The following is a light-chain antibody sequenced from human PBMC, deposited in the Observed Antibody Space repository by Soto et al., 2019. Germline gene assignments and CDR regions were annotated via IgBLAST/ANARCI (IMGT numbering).Light chain of an antibody. CDR1: QSITVW. CDR3: QQYNSYPYT. V-gene: IGKV1-5*03. Sequence: DIQMTQSPSTLSASVGDRVTITCRASQSITVWLAWYQQKPGKPPNLLIYKASSLESGVPSRFSGSGSGTEFTLTISSLQPDDFATYYCQQYNSYPYTFGQGTKLEIK. J-gene: IGKJ2*01. CDR2: KAS.